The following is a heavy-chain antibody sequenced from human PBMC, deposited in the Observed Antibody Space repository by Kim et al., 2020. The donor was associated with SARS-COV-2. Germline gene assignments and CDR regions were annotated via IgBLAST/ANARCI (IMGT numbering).Heavy chain of an antibody. CDR2: ITWNSGDK. CDR3: VKASGDWYLDL. J-gene: IGHJ2*01. Sequence: GGSLRLSCATSGFNFGDYAMHWVRQVSGKGLEWVSSITWNSGDKAYADSVKGRFIISRDSVKKSLHLQMNSLRADDTALYYCVKASGDWYLDLWGRGTLV. V-gene: IGHV3-9*01. CDR1: GFNFGDYA. D-gene: IGHD7-27*01.